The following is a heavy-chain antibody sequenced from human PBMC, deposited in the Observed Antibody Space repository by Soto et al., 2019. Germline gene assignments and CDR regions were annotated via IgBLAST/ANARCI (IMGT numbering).Heavy chain of an antibody. CDR3: AADGSIAAYYYGMDV. Sequence: GASVKVSCKASGFTFTSSAVQWVRQARGQRLEWIGWIVVGSGNTNYAQKFQERVTITRDMSTSTAYMELSSLRSEDTAVYYCAADGSIAAYYYGMDVWGQGTTVTVSS. J-gene: IGHJ6*02. V-gene: IGHV1-58*01. CDR2: IVVGSGNT. D-gene: IGHD6-13*01. CDR1: GFTFTSSA.